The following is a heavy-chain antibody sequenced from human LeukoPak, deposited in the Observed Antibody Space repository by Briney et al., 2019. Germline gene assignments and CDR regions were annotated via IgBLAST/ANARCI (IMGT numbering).Heavy chain of an antibody. D-gene: IGHD3-10*01. CDR2: VYPADSDT. Sequence: GESLKISCKGSGYSFTSYWIGWVRQMPGKGLEWVGIVYPADSDTRYSPSFQGQVTISADKSISTAYLQWSSLKASDTAMYYCARRFGWHVGGFDYWGQGTLVTVSS. CDR3: ARRFGWHVGGFDY. CDR1: GYSFTSYW. V-gene: IGHV5-51*01. J-gene: IGHJ4*02.